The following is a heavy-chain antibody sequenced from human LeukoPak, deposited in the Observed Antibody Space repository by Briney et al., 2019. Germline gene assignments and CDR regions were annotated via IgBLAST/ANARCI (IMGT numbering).Heavy chain of an antibody. CDR1: GYSFTSYH. J-gene: IGHJ4*02. CDR3: ATEAMVGVY. Sequence: GASVKVSCKASGYSFTSYHMHWVRQAPGQGLEWMGIINPSGGSTRYAQKFQGRVTMTEDTSTDTAYMELSSLRSEDTAVYYCATEAMVGVYWGQGTLVTVSS. CDR2: INPSGGST. D-gene: IGHD5-18*01. V-gene: IGHV1-46*01.